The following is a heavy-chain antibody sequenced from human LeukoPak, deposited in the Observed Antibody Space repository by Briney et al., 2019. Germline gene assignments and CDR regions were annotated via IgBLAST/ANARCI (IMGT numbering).Heavy chain of an antibody. CDR3: ARRESPPSVFWFDP. CDR2: IYYSGST. J-gene: IGHJ5*02. CDR1: GGSISSSSYY. V-gene: IGHV4-39*01. D-gene: IGHD5/OR15-5a*01. Sequence: PSETLSLTCTVSGGSISSSSYYWGWIRQPPGKGLEWIGSIYYSGSTYYNPSLKSRVTISVDTSKNQFSLKLSSVTAADTAVYYCARRESPPSVFWFDPWGQGTLVTVSS.